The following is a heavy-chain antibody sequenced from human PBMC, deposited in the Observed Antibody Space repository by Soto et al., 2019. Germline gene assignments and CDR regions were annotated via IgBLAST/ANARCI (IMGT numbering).Heavy chain of an antibody. CDR2: ISSSSSYI. V-gene: IGHV3-21*01. CDR1: GFTFSSYS. CDR3: ASYCSGGSCYGADYYYGMDV. D-gene: IGHD2-15*01. Sequence: EVQLVESGGGLVKPGGSLRLSCAASGFTFSSYSMNWVRQAPGKGLEWVSSISSSSSYIYYADSVKGRFTISRDNAKNSLYLQMNSLRAEDTAVYYCASYCSGGSCYGADYYYGMDVWGQGTTVTVSS. J-gene: IGHJ6*02.